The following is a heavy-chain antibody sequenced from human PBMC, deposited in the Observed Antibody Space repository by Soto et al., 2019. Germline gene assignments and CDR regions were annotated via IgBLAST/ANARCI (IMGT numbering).Heavy chain of an antibody. CDR3: ARRVVVPAAKRSYYYYGMDV. D-gene: IGHD2-2*01. CDR2: ISDYNGNT. V-gene: IGHV1-18*04. CDR1: GYTFTSYG. Sequence: QVQLVQSGAEVKKPGASVKVSCKASGYTFTSYGISWVRQAPGQGLEWMGWISDYNGNTNYAQKLQGRVTMTTDTSTSTAYMELRSLRSDDTAVYYCARRVVVPAAKRSYYYYGMDVWGQGTTVTVSS. J-gene: IGHJ6*02.